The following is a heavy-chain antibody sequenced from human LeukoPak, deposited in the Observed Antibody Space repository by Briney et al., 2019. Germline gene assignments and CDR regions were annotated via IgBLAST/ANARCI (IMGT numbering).Heavy chain of an antibody. Sequence: GGSLRLSCAVSGFTFGNYAINWVRQAPGQGLEWVALISFDGSNKYYADSVKGRFTISRDTSKNTLYLQISSLRVEDTAVYYCTVFGDSNHWGQGTLVTVSS. CDR3: TVFGDSNH. V-gene: IGHV3-30*14. CDR1: GFTFGNYA. D-gene: IGHD4-17*01. CDR2: ISFDGSNK. J-gene: IGHJ5*02.